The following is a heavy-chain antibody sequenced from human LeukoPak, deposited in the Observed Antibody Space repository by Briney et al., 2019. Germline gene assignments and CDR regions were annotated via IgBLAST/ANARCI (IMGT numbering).Heavy chain of an antibody. V-gene: IGHV4-30-4*01. D-gene: IGHD3-10*01. CDR2: ISFSGTT. Sequence: SQTLSLTCTVSGGSISSGDYCWTWIRQPPGKGLEWIGYISFSGTTYYNPSLKSRVTISIDTSKNQFSLKLSSVTAADTAVYYCARYGSGQPRRWVDPWGQGTLVTVSS. CDR1: GGSISSGDYC. CDR3: ARYGSGQPRRWVDP. J-gene: IGHJ5*02.